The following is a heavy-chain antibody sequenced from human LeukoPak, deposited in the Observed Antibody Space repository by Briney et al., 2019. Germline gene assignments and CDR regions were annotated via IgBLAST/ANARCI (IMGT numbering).Heavy chain of an antibody. D-gene: IGHD1-26*01. J-gene: IGHJ4*02. CDR2: INHSGST. Sequence: KPSETLSLTCAVYGGSFSGYYWSWIRQPPGKGLEWIGEINHSGSTNYNPSLKSRVTISVDTSKNQFSLKLSSVTAADTAVYYCARHVKWELSLDYWGQGTLVTVSS. CDR3: ARHVKWELSLDY. CDR1: GGSFSGYY. V-gene: IGHV4-34*01.